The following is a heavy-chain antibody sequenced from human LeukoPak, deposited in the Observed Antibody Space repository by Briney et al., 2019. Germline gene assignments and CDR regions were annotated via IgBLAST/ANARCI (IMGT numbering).Heavy chain of an antibody. CDR2: MNPNSGNT. Sequence: ASVKVSCKASGYTFTSYAMNWVRQAPGQGLEWMGWMNPNSGNTGYAQRFQGRVTMTRNTTISTTYMELSSLRSDDTAVYYCARSKADIVPTADFDYWGQGTLVTVSS. V-gene: IGHV1-8*02. D-gene: IGHD5-12*01. CDR1: GYTFTSYA. J-gene: IGHJ4*02. CDR3: ARSKADIVPTADFDY.